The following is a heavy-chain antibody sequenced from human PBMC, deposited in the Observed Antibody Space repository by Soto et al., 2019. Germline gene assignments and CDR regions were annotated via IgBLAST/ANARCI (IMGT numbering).Heavy chain of an antibody. V-gene: IGHV3-15*01. CDR3: GWNAAVYHGMLV. Sequence: EVQVVESGGGLVKPGDSLRLSCVVSGLIFSDAWVSWVRQAPGKGLEWLGRIRNGGATDYPAPVKGRFTISRDDSKNRLYLQMNSLKTADTALYYWGWNAAVYHGMLVGGQGTPVTVSS. CDR2: IRNGGAT. D-gene: IGHD1-1*01. CDR1: GLIFSDAW. J-gene: IGHJ6*02.